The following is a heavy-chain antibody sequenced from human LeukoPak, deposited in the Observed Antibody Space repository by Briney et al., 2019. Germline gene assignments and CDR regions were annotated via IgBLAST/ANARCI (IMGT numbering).Heavy chain of an antibody. J-gene: IGHJ6*03. CDR3: ALAHCSRTSCYDLDYFYYYMDV. Sequence: SETLSLTCSVSGASISSNYWTWIRQPPGKGLEWIGYIYYSGTTNYNPSLKSRVTISVDKSKKQFSLNLISVTAADTAVYFCALAHCSRTSCYDLDYFYYYMDVWGKGTTATVSS. CDR1: GASISSNY. CDR2: IYYSGTT. V-gene: IGHV4-59*01. D-gene: IGHD2-2*01.